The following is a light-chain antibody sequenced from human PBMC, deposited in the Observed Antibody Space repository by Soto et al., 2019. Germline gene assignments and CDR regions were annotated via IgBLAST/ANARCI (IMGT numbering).Light chain of an antibody. Sequence: QSALTQPASVSGSPGQSITISCTGTSRDVGGYNSVAWYQHNPGKAPKLMIYDVSNRPSGVSRRFSGSKSGNTASLSISGLHAEDEADYYCSSYTSSSTLVFGTGTKLTVL. J-gene: IGLJ1*01. V-gene: IGLV2-14*01. CDR1: SRDVGGYNS. CDR2: DVS. CDR3: SSYTSSSTLV.